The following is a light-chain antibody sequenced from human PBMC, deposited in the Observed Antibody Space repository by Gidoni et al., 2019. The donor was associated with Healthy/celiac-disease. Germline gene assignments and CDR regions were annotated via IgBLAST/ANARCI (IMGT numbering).Light chain of an antibody. CDR1: QSVSSN. CDR3: QQYNNWPFT. V-gene: IGKV3-15*01. CDR2: GAS. Sequence: EIVMTKSPATLSVSPGERATLSCRASQSVSSNLAWYQQKPGQATRLLIYGASTRATGIPARFSGSGSGTEFTLTISSLQSEDFAVYYCQQYNNWPFTFGQGTRLEIK. J-gene: IGKJ5*01.